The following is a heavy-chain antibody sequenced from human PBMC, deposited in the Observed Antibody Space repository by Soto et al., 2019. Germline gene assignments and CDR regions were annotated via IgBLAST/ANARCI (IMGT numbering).Heavy chain of an antibody. J-gene: IGHJ4*02. Sequence: GGSLRLSCAASGFTFDDYAMHWVRQAPGKGLEWVSGISWNSGSIGYADSVKGRFTISRDNAKNSLYLQMNSLRAEDTALYYCAKDGSEYSSSSREYYFDYWGQGTLVTVSS. V-gene: IGHV3-9*01. CDR2: ISWNSGSI. CDR3: AKDGSEYSSSSREYYFDY. D-gene: IGHD6-6*01. CDR1: GFTFDDYA.